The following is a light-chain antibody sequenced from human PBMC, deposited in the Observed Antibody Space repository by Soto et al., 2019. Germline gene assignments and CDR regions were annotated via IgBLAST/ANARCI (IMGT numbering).Light chain of an antibody. Sequence: EVVLTQSPANLSLSPGESASLSCRASQSVSYYLAWYQQKPGQAPRLLIYDISKRATGIPARFSGSGSGTDFTLTISSLAHEDAAIYYCQQRSIWPALTFGGGTKVEI. CDR3: QQRSIWPALT. J-gene: IGKJ4*02. CDR2: DIS. V-gene: IGKV3-11*01. CDR1: QSVSYY.